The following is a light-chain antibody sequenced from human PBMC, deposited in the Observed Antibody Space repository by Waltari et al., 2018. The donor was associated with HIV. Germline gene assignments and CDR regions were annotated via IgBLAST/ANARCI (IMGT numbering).Light chain of an antibody. Sequence: QSALPQPASVSGSPGQSITISCTGSSNDVGGYTSVSWCQQHPGPAPKLIIYKISNRPSGVSSRFSGSKSGNTASLAISGLQAEDEADYYCSSNTGSSGLGVFGGGTKVTVL. V-gene: IGLV2-14*01. CDR2: KIS. J-gene: IGLJ2*01. CDR3: SSNTGSSGLGV. CDR1: SNDVGGYTS.